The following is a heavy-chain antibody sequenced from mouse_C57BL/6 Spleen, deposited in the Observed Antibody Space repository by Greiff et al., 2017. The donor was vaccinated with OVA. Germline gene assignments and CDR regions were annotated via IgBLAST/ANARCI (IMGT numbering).Heavy chain of an antibody. Sequence: VQLQQSGAELVRPGASVTLSCKASGYTFTDYDMHWVKQTPVQGLEWIGAIYPETGGTDYNQKFKGKAILTADKSSRTAYMELRSLTSEDSTVYYCTRVVYHYIDYWGQGTTLTVSS. CDR3: TRVVYHYIDY. J-gene: IGHJ2*01. CDR2: IYPETGGT. CDR1: GYTFTDYD. V-gene: IGHV1-15*01. D-gene: IGHD1-1*02.